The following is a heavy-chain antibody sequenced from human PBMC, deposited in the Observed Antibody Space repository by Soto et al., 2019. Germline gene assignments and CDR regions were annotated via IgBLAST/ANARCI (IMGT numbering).Heavy chain of an antibody. J-gene: IGHJ4*02. D-gene: IGHD6-13*01. V-gene: IGHV3-66*01. CDR2: IYSGGDT. CDR3: ARGAPYSRSWYSDY. Sequence: EVQLVESGGGLVQPGGSLRLSCAASGFTVSSNYMSWVRQAPGKGLEWVSVIYSGGDTYYADSVKGRFTISRDNSKNTLYLQMNSRRAEDTALYYCARGAPYSRSWYSDYWGQGTLVTVSS. CDR1: GFTVSSNY.